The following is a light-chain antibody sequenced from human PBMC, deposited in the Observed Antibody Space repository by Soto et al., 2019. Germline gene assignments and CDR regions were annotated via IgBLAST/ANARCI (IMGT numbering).Light chain of an antibody. CDR3: QQYNTWPPFT. V-gene: IGKV3-15*01. CDR2: GAS. CDR1: QSVSSS. Sequence: EIVMTQSPATLSVSPGERVTLSCRASQSVSSSLAWYQQKPGQAPRLLIYGASTRATGIPARFSGSGSGTEFTPPISTLQSKNFAVYYCQQYNTWPPFTSGPGTKVD. J-gene: IGKJ3*01.